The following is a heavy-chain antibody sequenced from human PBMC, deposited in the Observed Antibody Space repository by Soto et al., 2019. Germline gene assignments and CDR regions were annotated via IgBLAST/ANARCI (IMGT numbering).Heavy chain of an antibody. Sequence: PGGSLRLSCEASGLTFSSYGMSWVRQAPGKGLEWVSSISGSGERTYYADSVKGRFTISRDNSKNTLYLQMNSLRAEDTAVYSCASRVVLPTIDYYAMDVWGQGTTVPVSS. CDR2: ISGSGERT. J-gene: IGHJ6*02. V-gene: IGHV3-23*01. CDR1: GLTFSSYG. CDR3: ASRVVLPTIDYYAMDV. D-gene: IGHD1-26*01.